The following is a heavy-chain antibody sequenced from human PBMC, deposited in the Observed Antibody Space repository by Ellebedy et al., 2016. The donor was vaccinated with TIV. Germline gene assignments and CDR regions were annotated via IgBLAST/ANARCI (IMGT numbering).Heavy chain of an antibody. V-gene: IGHV1-46*02. J-gene: IGHJ6*02. CDR2: IEPSGGSA. CDR3: ARDLTIFGVSYYYGMDV. CDR1: GYTFNTHY. D-gene: IGHD3-3*01. Sequence: AASVKVSCKASGYTFNTHYMHWARQAPGQGLEWMGMIEPSGGSANYAQKFVGRVTMTRDTSTNTVYMELGSLTSEDTAVYYCARDLTIFGVSYYYGMDVWGQGTAVTVFS.